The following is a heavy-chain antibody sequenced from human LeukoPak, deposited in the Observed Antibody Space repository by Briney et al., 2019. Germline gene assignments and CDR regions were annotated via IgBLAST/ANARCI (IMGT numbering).Heavy chain of an antibody. CDR3: ARGSCSSTSCYWDYYYMDV. Sequence: GGSLRLSCAASGFTFSSYGMHWVRQAPGKGLEWVAVIWYDGSNKYYADSVKGRFTISRDNSKNTLYLQMNSLRAEDTAVYYCARGSCSSTSCYWDYYYMDVWGKGTTVTVS. D-gene: IGHD2-2*01. V-gene: IGHV3-33*01. CDR1: GFTFSSYG. J-gene: IGHJ6*03. CDR2: IWYDGSNK.